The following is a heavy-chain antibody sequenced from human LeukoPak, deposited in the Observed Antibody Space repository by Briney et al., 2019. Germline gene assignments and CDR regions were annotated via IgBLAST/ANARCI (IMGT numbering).Heavy chain of an antibody. D-gene: IGHD4-17*01. CDR1: GGSISSYY. Sequence: SETLSLICTVSGGSISSYYWSWIRQPPGKGLEWIGYIYYSGSTNYNPSLKSRVTISVDTSKNQFSLKLSSVTAADTAVYYCARDYGDLWFDPWGQGTLVTVSS. J-gene: IGHJ5*02. V-gene: IGHV4-59*01. CDR2: IYYSGST. CDR3: ARDYGDLWFDP.